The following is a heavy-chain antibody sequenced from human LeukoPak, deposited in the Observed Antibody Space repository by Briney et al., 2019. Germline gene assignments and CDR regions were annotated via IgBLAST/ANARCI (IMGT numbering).Heavy chain of an antibody. J-gene: IGHJ5*02. CDR2: INHSGST. CDR1: GGSFSGYY. CDR3: ARRSAATRSWFDA. Sequence: SETLSLTCAVYGGSFSGYYWSWIRQPPGKGLEWIGEINHSGSTNYNPSLKSRVTISVDTSKNQFSLKLSSVTAADTAVYYCARRSAATRSWFDAWGQGTLATVSS. D-gene: IGHD1-26*01. V-gene: IGHV4-34*01.